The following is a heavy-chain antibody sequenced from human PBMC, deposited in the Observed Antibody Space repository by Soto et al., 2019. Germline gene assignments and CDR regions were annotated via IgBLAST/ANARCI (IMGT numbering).Heavy chain of an antibody. D-gene: IGHD2-15*01. J-gene: IGHJ6*02. CDR3: AKGESGGGSWYGDYYYYYGMDV. CDR1: GFTFSSYG. Sequence: GGSLRLSCAASGFTFSSYGMHWVRQAPGKGLEWVAVISYDGSNKYYADSAKGRFTISRDNSKNTLYLQMNSLRAEDTAVYYCAKGESGGGSWYGDYYYYYGMDVWGQGTTVTVSS. V-gene: IGHV3-30*18. CDR2: ISYDGSNK.